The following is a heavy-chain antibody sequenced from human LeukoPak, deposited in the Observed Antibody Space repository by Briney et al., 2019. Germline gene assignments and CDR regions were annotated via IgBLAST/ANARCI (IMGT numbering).Heavy chain of an antibody. CDR3: ARAVAPDEYYFDY. CDR2: INPNSGGT. CDR1: GYTFTGYY. J-gene: IGHJ4*02. D-gene: IGHD6-19*01. Sequence: GPVKVSCKASGYTFTGYYMHWVRQAPGQGLEWMGWINPNSGGTNYAQKFQGRVTMTRDTSISTAYMELSRLRSDDTAVYYCARAVAPDEYYFDYWGPGTLVTVSS. V-gene: IGHV1-2*02.